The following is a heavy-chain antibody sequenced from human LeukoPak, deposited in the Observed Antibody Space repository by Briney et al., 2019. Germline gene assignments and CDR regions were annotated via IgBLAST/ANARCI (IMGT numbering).Heavy chain of an antibody. CDR2: IYYSGST. V-gene: IGHV4-59*08. CDR3: ASHSGARRFDY. J-gene: IGHJ4*02. CDR1: GGSISNYY. D-gene: IGHD1-26*01. Sequence: SETLSLTCTVSGGSISNYYWIWIRQPPGKTLEWIGYIYYSGSTYYNPSLKSRVTISVDTSKNQFSLKLSSVTAADTAVYYCASHSGARRFDYWGQGTLVTVSS.